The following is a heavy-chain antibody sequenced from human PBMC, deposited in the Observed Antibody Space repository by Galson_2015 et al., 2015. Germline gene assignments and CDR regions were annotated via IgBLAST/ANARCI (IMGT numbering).Heavy chain of an antibody. CDR1: GSTFTSYW. CDR2: IYPGDSDT. J-gene: IGHJ4*02. CDR3: ARRDSGAWYFFDY. V-gene: IGHV5-51*01. D-gene: IGHD6-19*01. Sequence: QSGAEVKKPGESLQISCKGSGSTFTSYWIGWVRQMPGKGLEWMGIIYPGDSDTKYSPAYQGQVTISADKSISTAYLQWSSLKASDTAIYYCARRDSGAWYFFDYWGQGTLVTVSS.